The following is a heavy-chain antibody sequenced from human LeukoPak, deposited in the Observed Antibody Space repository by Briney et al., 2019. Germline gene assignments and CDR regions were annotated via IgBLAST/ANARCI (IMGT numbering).Heavy chain of an antibody. Sequence: SETLSLTCAVSGYSISSGYYWGWIRQPPGKGLEWIGSIYHSGSTYYNPSLKSRVTISVDTSKNQFSLKLSSVTAADTAVYYCARHSGEEMATTDFDYWGQGTLVTVSS. CDR1: GYSISSGYY. CDR2: IYHSGST. J-gene: IGHJ4*02. CDR3: ARHSGEEMATTDFDY. V-gene: IGHV4-38-2*01. D-gene: IGHD5-24*01.